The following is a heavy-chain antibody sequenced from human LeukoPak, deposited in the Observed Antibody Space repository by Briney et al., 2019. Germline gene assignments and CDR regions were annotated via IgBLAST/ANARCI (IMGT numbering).Heavy chain of an antibody. CDR3: ARLTMVRGVIIASDD. Sequence: GESLKISCKGSGYSFTSYWINWVRQMAGKGLEWMGRIDPSDSYINYSPSFQGHVTISADKSINTAYLQWSSLKASDTAMYYCARLTMVRGVIIASDDWGQGTLVTVSS. CDR1: GYSFTSYW. D-gene: IGHD3-10*01. V-gene: IGHV5-10-1*01. J-gene: IGHJ4*02. CDR2: IDPSDSYI.